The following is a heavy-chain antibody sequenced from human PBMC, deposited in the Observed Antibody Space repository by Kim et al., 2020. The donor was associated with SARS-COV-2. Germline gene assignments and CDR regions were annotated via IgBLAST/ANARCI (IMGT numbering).Heavy chain of an antibody. CDR2: ISSSSSYI. D-gene: IGHD3-10*01. CDR3: ARDPTYGSGGNGN. CDR1: GFTFSSYS. J-gene: IGHJ4*02. Sequence: GGSLRLSCAASGFTFSSYSMNWVRQAPGKGLEWVSSISSSSSYIYYADSVKGRFTISRDNAKNSLYLQMNSLRAEDTAVYYCARDPTYGSGGNGNWGQGTLVTVSS. V-gene: IGHV3-21*01.